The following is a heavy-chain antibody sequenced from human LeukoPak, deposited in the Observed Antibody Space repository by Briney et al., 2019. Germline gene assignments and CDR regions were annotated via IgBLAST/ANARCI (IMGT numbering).Heavy chain of an antibody. V-gene: IGHV1-2*02. J-gene: IGHJ4*02. D-gene: IGHD5-18*01. CDR1: GYTYTDYY. CDR3: ARDGSGYSYGNSFDY. CDR2: INPNSCGT. Sequence: ASVKVSCKASGYTYTDYYMHWVRPAPGQGLEGMGWINPNSCGTNYAQKFQDRVTMTRDTSISTAYMELSRLRSDDTAVYSCARDGSGYSYGNSFDYWGQGTLVTVSS.